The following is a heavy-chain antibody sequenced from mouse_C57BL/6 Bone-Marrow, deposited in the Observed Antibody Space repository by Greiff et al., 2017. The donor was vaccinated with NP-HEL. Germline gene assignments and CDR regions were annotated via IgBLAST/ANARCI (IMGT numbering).Heavy chain of an antibody. J-gene: IGHJ3*01. CDR3: ARPTAQASFAY. V-gene: IGHV5-17*01. CDR2: ISSGSSTI. CDR1: GFTFSDYG. Sequence: DVQLVESGGGLVKPGGSLKLSCAASGFTFSDYGMHWVRQAPEKGLEWVAYISSGSSTIYYADTVKGRFTISRDNAKNTLFLQMTSLRSEDTAMYYCARPTAQASFAYWGQGTLVTVSA. D-gene: IGHD3-2*02.